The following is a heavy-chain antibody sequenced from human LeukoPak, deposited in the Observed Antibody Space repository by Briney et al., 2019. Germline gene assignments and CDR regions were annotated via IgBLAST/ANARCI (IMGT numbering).Heavy chain of an antibody. CDR1: GYTFTSYG. CDR2: ISAYNGNT. Sequence: ASVEVSCKASGYTFTSYGISWVRQAPGQGLEWMGWISAYNGNTNYAQKLQGRVTMTTDTSTSTAYMELRSLRSDDTAVYYCASQSTGSGFDWFDPWGQGTLVTVSS. J-gene: IGHJ5*02. D-gene: IGHD3-10*01. V-gene: IGHV1-18*01. CDR3: ASQSTGSGFDWFDP.